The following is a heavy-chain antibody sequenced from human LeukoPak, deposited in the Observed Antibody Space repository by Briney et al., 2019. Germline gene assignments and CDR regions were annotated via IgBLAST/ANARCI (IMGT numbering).Heavy chain of an antibody. J-gene: IGHJ6*04. V-gene: IGHV3-11*06. Sequence: PGGSLRLSCAASGFTFSDYYMSWIRQAPGKGLEWVSYISSSSSYTNYADSVKGRFTISRDNAKNSLYLQMNSLRAEDTAVYYCSRDSSRVIRFFGRVVDYYYFYGMDGLGKGTTGTGSS. D-gene: IGHD3-3*01. CDR3: SRDSSRVIRFFGRVVDYYYFYGMDG. CDR2: ISSSSSYT. CDR1: GFTFSDYY.